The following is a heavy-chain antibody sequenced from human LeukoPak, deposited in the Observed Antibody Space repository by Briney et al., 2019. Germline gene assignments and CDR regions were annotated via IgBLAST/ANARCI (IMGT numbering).Heavy chain of an antibody. Sequence: GGSLRLSCAASGFTFSNYWMHWVRQTPGKGLEWVSGISDSGGSTLYTDSVKGRFTISRDNSKSALYLQMNSLRVEDTALYYCVKEGGDYWGQGTLVTVSS. V-gene: IGHV3-23*01. J-gene: IGHJ4*02. CDR3: VKEGGDY. CDR1: GFTFSNYW. CDR2: ISDSGGST.